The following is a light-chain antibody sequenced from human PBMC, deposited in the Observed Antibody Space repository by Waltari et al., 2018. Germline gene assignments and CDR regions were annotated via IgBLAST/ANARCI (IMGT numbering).Light chain of an antibody. CDR2: DAS. Sequence: EIVLTQSPATLSLSPGESATLSCRASQSVSSYLSWYQQKPGQAPRLLMYDASKRATGIPARFSGSGSGIDFTLTISSLESEDFAVYYCQQRAHWLTFGGGTKVETK. CDR1: QSVSSY. J-gene: IGKJ4*01. V-gene: IGKV3-11*01. CDR3: QQRAHWLT.